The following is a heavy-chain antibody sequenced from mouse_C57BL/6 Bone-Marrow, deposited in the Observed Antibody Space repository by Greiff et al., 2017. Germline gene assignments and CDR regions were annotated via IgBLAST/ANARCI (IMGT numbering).Heavy chain of an antibody. Sequence: QVHVKQPGAELVRPGSSVKLSCKASGYTFTSYWMDWVKQRPGQGLEWIGNIYPSDSETHYNQKFKDKATLTVDKSSSTAYMQLSSLTSEDSAVYYCARRDYGPYFDYWGQGTTLTVSS. J-gene: IGHJ2*01. CDR3: ARRDYGPYFDY. D-gene: IGHD1-1*01. CDR2: IYPSDSET. CDR1: GYTFTSYW. V-gene: IGHV1-61*01.